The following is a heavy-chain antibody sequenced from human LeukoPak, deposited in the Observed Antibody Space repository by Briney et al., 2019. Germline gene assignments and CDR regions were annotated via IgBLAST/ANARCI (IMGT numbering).Heavy chain of an antibody. Sequence: GGSLRLSCAASGFTVSSNYMSWVRQAPGKGLEWVSVIYSGGSTYYADSVKGRFTISRDNSKNTLYLQMNSLRAEDTAVYYCARVYGSSGGPMDVWGKGTTVTISS. CDR2: IYSGGST. V-gene: IGHV3-53*01. CDR1: GFTVSSNY. D-gene: IGHD3-10*01. CDR3: ARVYGSSGGPMDV. J-gene: IGHJ6*03.